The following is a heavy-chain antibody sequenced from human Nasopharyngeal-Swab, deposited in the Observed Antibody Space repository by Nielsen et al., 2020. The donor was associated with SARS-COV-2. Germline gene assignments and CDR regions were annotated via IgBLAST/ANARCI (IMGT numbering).Heavy chain of an antibody. V-gene: IGHV4-39*07. CDR3: ATPQSSGWPHAFEY. J-gene: IGHJ4*02. CDR1: GGSISGSKYY. D-gene: IGHD6-19*01. Sequence: SETLSLTCTVSGGSISGSKYYWGWIRQPPGKGLEWIGGIFYGGSTYYNPTLESRVTISVDTSKNQFSLKLTSVTAADTAVYYCATPQSSGWPHAFEYWGQGTLVTVSS. CDR2: IFYGGST.